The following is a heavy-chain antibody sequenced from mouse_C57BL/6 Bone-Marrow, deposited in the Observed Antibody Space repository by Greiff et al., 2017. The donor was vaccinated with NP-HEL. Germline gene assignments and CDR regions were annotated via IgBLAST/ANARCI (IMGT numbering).Heavy chain of an antibody. V-gene: IGHV7-3*01. CDR2: IRNKANGYTT. CDR3: ARYMGYFDV. J-gene: IGHJ1*03. Sequence: EVQRVESGGGLVQPGGSLSLSCAASGFTFTDYYMSWVRQPPGKALEWLGFIRNKANGYTTEYSASVKGRFTISRDKSQSILYLQMNALRAEDSATYDCARYMGYFDVWGTGTTVTVSS. CDR1: GFTFTDYY.